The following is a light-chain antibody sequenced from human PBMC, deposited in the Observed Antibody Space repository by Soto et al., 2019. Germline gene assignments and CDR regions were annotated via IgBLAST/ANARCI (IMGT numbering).Light chain of an antibody. Sequence: DIVLTQSPLSLPVTPGEPASISCRSSQSLQHPNGYNYLDWFLQKPGQSPQLLIYLGSNRASGVPDRFSGSGSGRDFTLKISRVAAEDVGVFYCMQSLQNPYTFGQGTKLEIK. V-gene: IGKV2-28*01. J-gene: IGKJ2*01. CDR3: MQSLQNPYT. CDR2: LGS. CDR1: QSLQHPNGYNY.